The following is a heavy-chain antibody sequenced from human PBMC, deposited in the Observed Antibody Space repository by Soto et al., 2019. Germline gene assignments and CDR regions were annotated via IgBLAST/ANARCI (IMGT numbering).Heavy chain of an antibody. CDR1: GYTFTGYY. Sequence: ASVKVSCKASGYTFTGYYMHWVRQAPGQGLEWMGWINPNSGGTNYAQKFQGRVTMTRDTSISTAYMELSRLRSDDTAVYYCAREVKNCTNGVCYPRDYYYGMDAWGQGTTVTVSS. V-gene: IGHV1-2*02. CDR3: AREVKNCTNGVCYPRDYYYGMDA. D-gene: IGHD2-8*01. J-gene: IGHJ6*02. CDR2: INPNSGGT.